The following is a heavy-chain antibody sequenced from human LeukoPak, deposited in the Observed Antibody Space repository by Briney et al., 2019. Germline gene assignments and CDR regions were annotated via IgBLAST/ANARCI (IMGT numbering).Heavy chain of an antibody. V-gene: IGHV1-18*01. CDR2: ISAYNDNT. CDR3: ARASLWGRLSTNYYYYMDV. CDR1: GYTFTSYG. J-gene: IGHJ6*03. Sequence: GASVKVSCKASGYTFTSYGISWVRQAPGQGLEWMGWISAYNDNTNYAQKLQGRVTMTTDTSTSTAYMELRSLRSDDTAVYYCARASLWGRLSTNYYYYMDVWGKGTTVTVSS. D-gene: IGHD3-16*02.